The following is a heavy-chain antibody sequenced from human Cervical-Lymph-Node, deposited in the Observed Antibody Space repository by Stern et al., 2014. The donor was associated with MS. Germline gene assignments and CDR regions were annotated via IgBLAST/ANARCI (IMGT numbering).Heavy chain of an antibody. CDR2: IIPIFGTA. V-gene: IGHV1-69*01. D-gene: IGHD5-24*01. CDR1: GGTFSSYA. Sequence: VQLLESGAEVKKPGSSVKVSCKASGGTFSSYAISWVRPAPGQGLEWMGGIIPIFGTANYAQKFQGRVTITADESTSTAYMELSSLRSEDTAVYYCAREEGYNQYAFDIWGQGTMVTVSS. CDR3: AREEGYNQYAFDI. J-gene: IGHJ3*02.